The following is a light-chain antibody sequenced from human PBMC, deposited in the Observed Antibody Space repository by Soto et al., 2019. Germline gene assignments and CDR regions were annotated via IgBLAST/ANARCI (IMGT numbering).Light chain of an antibody. CDR1: QSVGSN. V-gene: IGKV3-15*01. J-gene: IGKJ2*01. Sequence: EIVMTQSPVTLSVSPGERATLSCRASQSVGSNLAWYQQKPGQAPRLLLYGASTRATGIPGRFSGSGSGTEFTLTITSLQSEDFAVYYCQQHNYWLSFGQGTKLEFK. CDR2: GAS. CDR3: QQHNYWLS.